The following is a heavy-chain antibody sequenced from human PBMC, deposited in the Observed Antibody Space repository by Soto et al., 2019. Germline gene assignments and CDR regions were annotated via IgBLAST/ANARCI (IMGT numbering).Heavy chain of an antibody. Sequence: DVQVVESGGGLVQPGRSLRLSCAASGFTINDYAMHWLRQAPGKGLEWVAGLDWNSGRTDYVDSVKGRFIIFSDNAKNSLSLQMNSLRVEDTALYYCIKDTSPGGLDYWGQGTLVTVSS. D-gene: IGHD1-26*01. CDR2: LDWNSGRT. CDR3: IKDTSPGGLDY. J-gene: IGHJ4*02. V-gene: IGHV3-9*01. CDR1: GFTINDYA.